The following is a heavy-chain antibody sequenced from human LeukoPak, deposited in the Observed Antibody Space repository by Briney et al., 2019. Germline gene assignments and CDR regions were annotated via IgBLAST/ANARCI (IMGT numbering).Heavy chain of an antibody. D-gene: IGHD1-1*01. CDR1: GFTFSSYA. J-gene: IGHJ3*02. V-gene: IGHV3-23*01. Sequence: GGSLRLSCAASGFTFSSYAMSWVRQAPGKGLEWVSAISGSGGSTYYADSVKGRFTISRDNSKNTLYLQMNSLRAEDTAVYYCAKELRSSFFGWTERSSRAFDIWGQGTMVTVSS. CDR3: AKELRSSFFGWTERSSRAFDI. CDR2: ISGSGGST.